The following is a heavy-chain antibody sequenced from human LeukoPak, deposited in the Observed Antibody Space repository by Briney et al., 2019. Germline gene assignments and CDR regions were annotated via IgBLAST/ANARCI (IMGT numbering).Heavy chain of an antibody. V-gene: IGHV3-49*04. CDR1: GFTFGDHA. D-gene: IGHD4-23*01. Sequence: GGSLRLSFTASGFTFGDHAMSWVRQAPGKGLEWVGFIRSKTYGGTTEYAASVKGRFTISRDDSKSIPYLQMNSLKTEDTAVYYCTRAVAHLDYWGQGTLVTVSS. CDR2: IRSKTYGGTT. J-gene: IGHJ4*02. CDR3: TRAVAHLDY.